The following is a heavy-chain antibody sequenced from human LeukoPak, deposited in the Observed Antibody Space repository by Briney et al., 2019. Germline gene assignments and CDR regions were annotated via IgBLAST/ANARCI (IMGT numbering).Heavy chain of an antibody. CDR3: ARGQATYYYGMDV. CDR2: ISSSSIYI. J-gene: IGHJ6*02. V-gene: IGHV3-21*01. Sequence: PGGSLRLSCAASGFTFSSYSMNWVRQAPGKGLEWVSSISSSSIYIYYADSLKGRSTISRDNAKNSLYLQMNSLRAEDTAVYYCARGQATYYYGMDVWGQGTTVTVSS. CDR1: GFTFSSYS.